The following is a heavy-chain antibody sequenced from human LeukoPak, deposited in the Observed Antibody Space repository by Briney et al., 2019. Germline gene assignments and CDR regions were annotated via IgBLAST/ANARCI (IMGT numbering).Heavy chain of an antibody. CDR1: GYTFTTYG. CDR3: ARMILLLGDVLTVPPRGFDY. D-gene: IGHD3-9*01. J-gene: IGHJ4*02. CDR2: ISVYNGNT. Sequence: ASVKASCKASGYTFTTYGISWVRQAPGQGLEGLGRISVYNGNTNYAQNLQGRVTMATDTSTSTAYMELRSLRSDDTAVYYCARMILLLGDVLTVPPRGFDYWGQGTLVTVSS. V-gene: IGHV1-18*01.